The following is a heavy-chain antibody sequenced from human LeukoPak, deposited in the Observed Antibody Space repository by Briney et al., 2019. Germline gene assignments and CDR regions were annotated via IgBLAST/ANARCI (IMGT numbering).Heavy chain of an antibody. CDR2: LRYDARNE. CDR3: AKDSNSGYVSVGPDY. Sequence: GGSLTLSCQTSGLVFINYGMHWVRQAPDKGLEWVAYLRYDARNEYYADSVNGRFFISRDNSRNTLYLQMNSLRAEDTGVYSCAKDSNSGYVSVGPDYWGMGTLVTVSS. CDR1: GLVFINYG. V-gene: IGHV3-30*02. J-gene: IGHJ4*02. D-gene: IGHD5-12*01.